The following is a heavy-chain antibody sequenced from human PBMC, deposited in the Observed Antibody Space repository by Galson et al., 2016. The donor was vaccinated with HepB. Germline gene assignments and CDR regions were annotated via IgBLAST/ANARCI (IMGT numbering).Heavy chain of an antibody. V-gene: IGHV4-59*12. J-gene: IGHJ5*02. D-gene: IGHD3-3*01. CDR2: IYYSGST. Sequence: SETLSLTCTVSGGSISSYYWSWIRQPPGKGLEWIGYIYYSGSTNYNPSLKSRITISADRSNNQFSLKLSSVTAADTAVYYCAKVDYDFWTGRGVGFDPWGQGTLVTVSS. CDR1: GGSISSYY. CDR3: AKVDYDFWTGRGVGFDP.